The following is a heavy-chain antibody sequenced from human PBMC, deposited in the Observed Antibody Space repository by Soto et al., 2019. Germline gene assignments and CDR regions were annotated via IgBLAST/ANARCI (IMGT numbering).Heavy chain of an antibody. CDR1: GASISSDAYH. CDR2: TASRGPT. CDR3: ARYRVTGTWSKFDY. D-gene: IGHD6-13*01. V-gene: IGHV4-31*11. Sequence: QVHLQESGPGLVKPSQTLSLYCAVSGASISSDAYHWSWIRQHPGQGLEWVGFTASRGPTYYNPSLTKRLTILADTSKSQFSLHLTSVTASDTSMYFCARYRVTGTWSKFDYWGQGTLVTVSS. J-gene: IGHJ4*02.